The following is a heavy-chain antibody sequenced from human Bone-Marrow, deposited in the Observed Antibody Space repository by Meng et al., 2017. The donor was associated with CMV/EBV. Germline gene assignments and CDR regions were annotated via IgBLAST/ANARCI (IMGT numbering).Heavy chain of an antibody. J-gene: IGHJ4*02. Sequence: GGSLRLSCAASGFTFSSYAMHWVRQAPGKGLEWVAFIRYDGSNKYYADSVKGRFTISRDNSKNTLYLQLNSLRADDTAVYYCAKPCYIAYYDSSGYYGGLDYWGQGTMVIVSS. CDR1: GFTFSSYA. CDR2: IRYDGSNK. CDR3: AKPCYIAYYDSSGYYGGLDY. D-gene: IGHD3-22*01. V-gene: IGHV3-30*02.